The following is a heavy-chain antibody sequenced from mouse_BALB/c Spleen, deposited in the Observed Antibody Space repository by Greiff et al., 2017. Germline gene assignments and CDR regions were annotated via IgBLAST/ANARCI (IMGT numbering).Heavy chain of an antibody. CDR2: IYPGSGNT. CDR1: GYTFTDYY. Sequence: QVQLQQSGAELARPGASVKLSCKASGYTFTDYYINWVKQRTGQGLEWIGEIYPGSGNTYYNEKFKGKATLTADKSSSTAYMQLSSLTSEDSAVYFCARSGGNYRDYYAMDYWGQGTSVTVSS. V-gene: IGHV1-77*01. CDR3: ARSGGNYRDYYAMDY. D-gene: IGHD2-1*01. J-gene: IGHJ4*01.